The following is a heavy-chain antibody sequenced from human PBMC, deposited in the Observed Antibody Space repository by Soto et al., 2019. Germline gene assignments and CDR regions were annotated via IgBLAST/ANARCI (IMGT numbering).Heavy chain of an antibody. CDR3: ARTDKQYDYVWGSYRSLGFDY. CDR2: IIPIFGTA. J-gene: IGHJ4*02. D-gene: IGHD3-16*02. V-gene: IGHV1-69*01. CDR1: GGTFSSYA. Sequence: QVQLVQSGAEVKKPGSSVKVSCKASGGTFSSYAISWVRQAPGQGLEWMGGIIPIFGTANYAQKFQGIVTIAADETTSTAYMELSSLRSEDTAVYYCARTDKQYDYVWGSYRSLGFDYWGQGTLVTVSS.